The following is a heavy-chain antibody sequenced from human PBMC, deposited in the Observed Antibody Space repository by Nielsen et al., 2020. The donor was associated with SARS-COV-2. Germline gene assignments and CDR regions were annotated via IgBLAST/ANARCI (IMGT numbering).Heavy chain of an antibody. Sequence: GESLKISCAASGFTFSSYAMSWVRQAPGKGLEWVSAISGSGGSTYYADSVKGRFTISRDNSKNTLYLQMNSLRAEDTAVYYCAKGTRRGSRITMVRGVIVRDYYGMDVWGQGTTVTVSS. J-gene: IGHJ6*02. V-gene: IGHV3-23*01. CDR3: AKGTRRGSRITMVRGVIVRDYYGMDV. CDR2: ISGSGGST. CDR1: GFTFSSYA. D-gene: IGHD3-10*01.